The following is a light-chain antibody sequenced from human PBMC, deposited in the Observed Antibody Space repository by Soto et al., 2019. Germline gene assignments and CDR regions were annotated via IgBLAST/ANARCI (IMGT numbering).Light chain of an antibody. CDR2: GNS. J-gene: IGLJ2*01. CDR1: SSNIGAGYD. Sequence: QSVLTHPPSVSGAPGKRVTISCTGSSSNIGAGYDVHWYQQLPGTAPKLLIYGNSNRPSGVPDRFSGSKSGTSASLAITGLQAEDEADYYCQSYDSSLSGDVVFGGGTKLTVL. V-gene: IGLV1-40*01. CDR3: QSYDSSLSGDVV.